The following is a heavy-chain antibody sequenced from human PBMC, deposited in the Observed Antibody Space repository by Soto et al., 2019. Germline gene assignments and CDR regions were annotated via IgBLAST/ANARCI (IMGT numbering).Heavy chain of an antibody. CDR3: ARGAGYCSSTSCYGVWFDP. J-gene: IGHJ5*02. CDR1: GGSFSGYY. V-gene: IGHV4-34*01. CDR2: INHSGST. D-gene: IGHD2-2*01. Sequence: SETLSLTCAVYGGSFSGYYWSWIRQPPGKGLEWIGEINHSGSTNYNPSLKSRVTISVDTSKNQFSLKLSSVTAADTAVYYCARGAGYCSSTSCYGVWFDPWGQGTLVIVSS.